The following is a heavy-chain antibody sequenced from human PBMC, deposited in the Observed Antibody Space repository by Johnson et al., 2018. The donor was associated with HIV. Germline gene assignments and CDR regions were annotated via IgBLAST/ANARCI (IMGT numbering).Heavy chain of an antibody. J-gene: IGHJ3*02. D-gene: IGHD1-1*01. CDR3: AKDRLDGTFTTDAFDI. CDR2: IGTAGDT. V-gene: IGHV3-13*01. Sequence: VQLVESGGGVVQPGRSLRLSCAASGFTFSTHDMHWVHQASGKGLEWVSAIGTAGDTYYADSVKGRFTISRDNSKNTLYLQMNSLRAEDTAVYYCAKDRLDGTFTTDAFDIWGQGTMVTVSS. CDR1: GFTFSTHD.